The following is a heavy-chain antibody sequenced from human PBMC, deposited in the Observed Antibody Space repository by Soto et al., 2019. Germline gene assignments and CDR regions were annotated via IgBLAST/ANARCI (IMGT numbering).Heavy chain of an antibody. V-gene: IGHV1-46*01. J-gene: IGHJ4*02. D-gene: IGHD3-9*01. CDR3: ASNPIDYAIVTGHYIASYFDY. Sequence: ASVKVSCKASGYTFTSYYMHWVRQAPGQGLEWMGIINPSGGSTSYAQKFQGRVNITRDTSASTAYMELSSLRSEDTAVYYCASNPIDYAIVTGHYIASYFDYRGQGTLVTVSS. CDR2: INPSGGST. CDR1: GYTFTSYY.